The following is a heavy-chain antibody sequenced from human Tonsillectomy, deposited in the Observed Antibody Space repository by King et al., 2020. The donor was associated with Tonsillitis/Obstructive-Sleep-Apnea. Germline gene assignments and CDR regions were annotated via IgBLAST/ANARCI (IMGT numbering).Heavy chain of an antibody. D-gene: IGHD2-21*01. J-gene: IGHJ4*02. CDR3: TSSTRCVGDCYSGSFDD. CDR1: GFTFSGSA. Sequence: VQLVESGGGLVQPGGSLKLSCAASGFTFSGSAMQWVRQASGKGLEWVGRIRSKANSYATAYAASVKGRFTISRDDSKNTAYLQMNSLKTEDTAVYYCTSSTRCVGDCYSGSFDDWGQGTLVTVSS. CDR2: IRSKANSYAT. V-gene: IGHV3-73*01.